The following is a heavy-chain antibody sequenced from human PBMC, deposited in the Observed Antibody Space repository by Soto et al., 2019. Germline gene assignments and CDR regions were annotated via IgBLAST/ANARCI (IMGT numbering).Heavy chain of an antibody. V-gene: IGHV4-34*01. J-gene: IGHJ5*02. D-gene: IGHD2-2*01. CDR1: GGSFSGYY. Sequence: QVQLQQWGAGLLKPSETLSLTCAVYGGSFSGYYWSWIRQPPGKGLEWIGEINHSGSTNYNPSLQSRVPISVDTSKNQFSLKLSSVTAADPAVYYCARFYRVVPAACRAGANWFDPWGQGTLVTVSS. CDR3: ARFYRVVPAACRAGANWFDP. CDR2: INHSGST.